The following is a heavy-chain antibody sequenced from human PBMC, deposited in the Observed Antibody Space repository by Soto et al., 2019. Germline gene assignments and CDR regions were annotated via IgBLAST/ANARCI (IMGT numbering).Heavy chain of an antibody. Sequence: GGSLRLSCAASGFTFSSYSMNWVRQAPGKGLEWVSSISSSSSYIYYADSVKGRFTISRDNAKNSLYLQMNSLRAEDTAVYYCARDSRRQEYCSGGSCYLGYYYYYYMDVWGKGTTVTVSS. V-gene: IGHV3-21*01. J-gene: IGHJ6*03. CDR1: GFTFSSYS. CDR3: ARDSRRQEYCSGGSCYLGYYYYYYMDV. D-gene: IGHD2-15*01. CDR2: ISSSSSYI.